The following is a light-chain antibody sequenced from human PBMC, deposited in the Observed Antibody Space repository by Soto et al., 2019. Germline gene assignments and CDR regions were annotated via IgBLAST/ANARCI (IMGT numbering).Light chain of an antibody. CDR3: QQRSNPLT. Sequence: EIVLTQSPATLSLSPGERATLSCRASQSVSSYLAWYQQKPGQAPRLLIYDASNRATGIPARFSGSGSGTDFTLIISSLDPEYFAVYYCQQRSNPLTFGGGTKVEIK. V-gene: IGKV3-11*01. CDR2: DAS. J-gene: IGKJ4*01. CDR1: QSVSSY.